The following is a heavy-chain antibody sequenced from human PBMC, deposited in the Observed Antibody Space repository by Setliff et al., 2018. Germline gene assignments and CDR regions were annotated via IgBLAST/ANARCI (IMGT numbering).Heavy chain of an antibody. J-gene: IGHJ4*02. D-gene: IGHD3-22*01. CDR1: GGSISSYY. Sequence: SETLSLTCTVSGGSISSYYWSWIRQPAGKGLEWIGHIYIGGSADYNPSLKSRVTMSIDTSKNQFSLKLSSVTAADTAVYYCAARGYYDSSGLYYFDYWGQGTLVTVSS. CDR2: IYIGGSA. V-gene: IGHV4-4*07. CDR3: AARGYYDSSGLYYFDY.